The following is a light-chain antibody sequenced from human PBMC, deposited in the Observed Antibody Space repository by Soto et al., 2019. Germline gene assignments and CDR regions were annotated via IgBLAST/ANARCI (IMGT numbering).Light chain of an antibody. J-gene: IGKJ1*01. Sequence: DIQRTQSPSTLSASVGDRVAITCRASQSVSSWLAWFQQKPGRAPKLLIHKASTLESGVPSRFSGSGSGAEFSLTISSLQPDDFATYYCQQYNSYPWTFGQGTKVDIK. V-gene: IGKV1-5*03. CDR3: QQYNSYPWT. CDR1: QSVSSW. CDR2: KAS.